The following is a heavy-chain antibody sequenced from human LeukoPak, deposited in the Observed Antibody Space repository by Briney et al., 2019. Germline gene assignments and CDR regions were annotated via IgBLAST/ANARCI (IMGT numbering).Heavy chain of an antibody. D-gene: IGHD2-2*01. CDR1: GFAFSASG. CDR2: ISSSSSYI. CDR3: ARDYRGYCSSTSCSL. Sequence: GGSLRVSCAASGFAFSASGMHWVRQAPGKGLEWVSSISSSSSYIYYADSVKGRFTISRDNAKNSLYLQMNSLRAEDTAVYYCARDYRGYCSSTSCSLWGQGTLVTVSS. J-gene: IGHJ4*02. V-gene: IGHV3-21*01.